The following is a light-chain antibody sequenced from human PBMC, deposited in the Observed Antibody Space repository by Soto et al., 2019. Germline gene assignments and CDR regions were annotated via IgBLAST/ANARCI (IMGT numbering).Light chain of an antibody. CDR1: SGHSSYI. J-gene: IGLJ2*01. Sequence: QPVLTQSSSASASLGSSVKLTCTLSSGHSSYIIAWHQQQPGKAPRYLMKVESSGSYNKGSGVPDRFSGSSSGADRYLTISNLQFEDEADYYCETWDSNTRVFGGGTKLTVL. V-gene: IGLV4-60*02. CDR3: ETWDSNTRV. CDR2: VESSGSY.